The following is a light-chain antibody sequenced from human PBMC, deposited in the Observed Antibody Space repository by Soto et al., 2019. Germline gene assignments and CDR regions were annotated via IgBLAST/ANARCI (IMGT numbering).Light chain of an antibody. CDR3: SSHSGSNLVV. CDR2: EVN. Sequence: QSALTQPPSASGSPGQSVTISCTGTSSDVGGYNYVSWYQQHPGKAPKLMIYEVNKRPSGVPDRFSSSKSGNTASLTVSGLQAEDEADYYCSSHSGSNLVVFGGGIKLTVL. J-gene: IGLJ2*01. V-gene: IGLV2-8*01. CDR1: SSDVGGYNY.